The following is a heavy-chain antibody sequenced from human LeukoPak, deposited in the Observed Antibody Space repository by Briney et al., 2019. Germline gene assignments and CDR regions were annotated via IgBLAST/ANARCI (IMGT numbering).Heavy chain of an antibody. CDR3: AKDEGVGATPDY. Sequence: GGSLRLSCAASGFTFSSYGMHWVRQAPGKGLEWGAVISYDGSNKYYADSVKGRFTISRDNSKNTLYLQMNSLRAEDTAVYYCAKDEGVGATPDYWGQGTLVTVSS. CDR2: ISYDGSNK. D-gene: IGHD1-26*01. J-gene: IGHJ4*02. CDR1: GFTFSSYG. V-gene: IGHV3-30*18.